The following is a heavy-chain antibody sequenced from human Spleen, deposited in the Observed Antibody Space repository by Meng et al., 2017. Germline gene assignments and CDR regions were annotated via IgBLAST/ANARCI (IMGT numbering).Heavy chain of an antibody. J-gene: IGHJ4*02. CDR1: GFTFSSYE. Sequence: GGSLRLSCAASGFTFSSYEMNWVRQAPGKGLEWVSFISSSGRTIYYTDSVKGRFTISRDNAKNTLYLQMNSLRAEDTAIYYCARESSGWYFDYWGQGTLVTVSS. V-gene: IGHV3-48*03. D-gene: IGHD6-19*01. CDR3: ARESSGWYFDY. CDR2: ISSSGRTI.